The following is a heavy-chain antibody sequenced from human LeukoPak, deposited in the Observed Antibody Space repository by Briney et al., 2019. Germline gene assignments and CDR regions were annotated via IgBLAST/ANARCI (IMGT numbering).Heavy chain of an antibody. D-gene: IGHD3-3*01. CDR1: GLTFSKYG. CDR2: IWYDGTEK. Sequence: GGSLRLSCAASGLTFSKYGIHWVRQAPGKGLEWVAIIWYDGTEKYYADSVKGRFTVSRDNSKNTAYLQMNSLRVEDTAVYYCARERQNKDFWSGGDYWGQGTLVTVSS. V-gene: IGHV3-33*01. J-gene: IGHJ4*02. CDR3: ARERQNKDFWSGGDY.